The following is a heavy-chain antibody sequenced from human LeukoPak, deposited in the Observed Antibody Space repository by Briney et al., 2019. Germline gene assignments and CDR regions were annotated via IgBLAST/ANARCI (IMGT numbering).Heavy chain of an antibody. CDR3: ARGVDWWLLAFDI. CDR1: GYSISSGYY. CDR2: IYHSGST. Sequence: SETLSLTCIVSGYSISSGYYWGWIRQPPGKGLEWIGSIYHSGSTNYNPSLKSRVTISVDKSKNQFSLKLSSVTAADTAVYYCARGVDWWLLAFDIWGQGTMVTVSS. V-gene: IGHV4-38-2*02. D-gene: IGHD2-21*01. J-gene: IGHJ3*02.